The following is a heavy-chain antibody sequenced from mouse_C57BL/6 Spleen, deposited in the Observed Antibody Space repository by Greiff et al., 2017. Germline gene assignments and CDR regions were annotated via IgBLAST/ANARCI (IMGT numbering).Heavy chain of an antibody. CDR1: GYTFTSYW. CDR2: IDPSDSYT. D-gene: IGHD3-2*02. J-gene: IGHJ4*01. Sequence: QVQLQQPGAELVKPGASVKLSCKASGYTFTSYWMQWVKQRPGQGLEWIGEIDPSDSYTNYNQKFKGKATLTVDTSSSTAYMQLSSLTSADAAVYYCARSGDYDAMDYWGQGTSVTVSS. V-gene: IGHV1-50*01. CDR3: ARSGDYDAMDY.